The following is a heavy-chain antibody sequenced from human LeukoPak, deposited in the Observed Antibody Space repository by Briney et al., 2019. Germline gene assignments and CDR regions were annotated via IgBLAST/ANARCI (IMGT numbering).Heavy chain of an antibody. CDR3: ARAYYESSAYRHAVYFDY. Sequence: ASVKVSCKASGYTFNSSYMHWVRQAPGQGLEWMGIINPSDDSTGYAQKFQGRVTMTKDTSTNTVYMHLSGLSSDDTAVYYCARAYYESSAYRHAVYFDYWGQGTLVTVSS. V-gene: IGHV1-46*02. CDR2: INPSDDST. CDR1: GYTFNSSY. D-gene: IGHD3-22*01. J-gene: IGHJ4*02.